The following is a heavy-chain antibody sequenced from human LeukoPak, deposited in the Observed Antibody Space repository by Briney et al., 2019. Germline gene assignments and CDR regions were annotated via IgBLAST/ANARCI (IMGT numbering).Heavy chain of an antibody. CDR2: IKQAGSEK. CDR1: GFIFGNYW. CDR3: ARGDSSSWYVSY. J-gene: IGHJ4*02. D-gene: IGHD6-13*01. Sequence: QSGGSLRLSCAASGFIFGNYWMTWVRQAPGKGLEWVANIKQAGSEKYYVDSVKGRFTISRDNAKNSLFLQMNSLRAEDTAAYYCARGDSSSWYVSYWGQGTLVTVSS. V-gene: IGHV3-7*01.